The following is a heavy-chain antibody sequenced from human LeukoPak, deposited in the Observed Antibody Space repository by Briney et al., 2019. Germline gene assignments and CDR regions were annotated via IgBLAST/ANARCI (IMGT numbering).Heavy chain of an antibody. V-gene: IGHV1-69*04. Sequence: GASVTVSCKASGGTFSSYAISWVRQAPGQGLEWMGRIIPILGIANYAQKFQGRVTITADKSTSTAYMELSSLRSEDTAVYYCARGSSSWYSGVYWGQGTLVTVS. CDR1: GGTFSSYA. CDR3: ARGSSSWYSGVY. J-gene: IGHJ4*02. D-gene: IGHD6-13*01. CDR2: IIPILGIA.